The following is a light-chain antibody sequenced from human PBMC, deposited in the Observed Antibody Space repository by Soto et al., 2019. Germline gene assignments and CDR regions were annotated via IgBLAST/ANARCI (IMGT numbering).Light chain of an antibody. CDR1: QSVSSTS. CDR2: GAS. V-gene: IGKV3-20*01. CDR3: QQYGSSPFT. J-gene: IGKJ5*01. Sequence: EIVLTQSPGTLSLSPGERATLSCRASQSVSSTSLAWYQQKPGQAPRLLIYGASTRATGVPDRFSGSESGTDFTLTISRLEPDDFVVYDCQQYGSSPFTVGQGTRLAIK.